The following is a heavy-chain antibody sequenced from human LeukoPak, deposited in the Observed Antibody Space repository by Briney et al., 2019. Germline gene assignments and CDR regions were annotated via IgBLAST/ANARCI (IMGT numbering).Heavy chain of an antibody. J-gene: IGHJ4*02. D-gene: IGHD4-17*01. Sequence: GGSLRLSCAASGFTFDDYAMHWVRQAPGKGLEWVSGISWNSGSIGYADSVKGRFTISRDSAKNSLYLQMNSLRAEDTALYHCAKGPRTTVTTTLDYWGQGTLVTVSS. CDR3: AKGPRTTVTTTLDY. CDR1: GFTFDDYA. V-gene: IGHV3-9*01. CDR2: ISWNSGSI.